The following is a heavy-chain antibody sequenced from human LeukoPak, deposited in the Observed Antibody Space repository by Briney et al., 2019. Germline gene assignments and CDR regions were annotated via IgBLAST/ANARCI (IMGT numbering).Heavy chain of an antibody. Sequence: ASVKVSCKASGYTFTGCYIHWVRQAPGQGLEWMGWINPNSGGTNFAQKFQGRVTITRDTSISTAYMELSRLRSDDTAVYYCARDSPELNWFDPWGRGTLVTVSS. CDR2: INPNSGGT. V-gene: IGHV1-2*02. D-gene: IGHD1-14*01. J-gene: IGHJ5*02. CDR3: ARDSPELNWFDP. CDR1: GYTFTGCY.